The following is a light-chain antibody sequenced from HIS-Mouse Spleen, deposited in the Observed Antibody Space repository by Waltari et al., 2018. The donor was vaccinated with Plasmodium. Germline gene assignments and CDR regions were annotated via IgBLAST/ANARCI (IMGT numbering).Light chain of an antibody. CDR2: EVS. V-gene: IGLV2-8*01. J-gene: IGLJ2*01. Sequence: QSALTPPPSASGSPGQSVTISCTGTSSYVGGYNSVSWYQQHPGKAPKLMIYEVSKRPSGVPDRFSGSKSGNTASLTVSGLQAEDEADYYCSSYAGSNNLVFGGGTKLTVL. CDR1: SSYVGGYNS. CDR3: SSYAGSNNLV.